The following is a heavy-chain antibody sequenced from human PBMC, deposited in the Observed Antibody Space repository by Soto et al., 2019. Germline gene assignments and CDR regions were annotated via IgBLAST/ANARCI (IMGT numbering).Heavy chain of an antibody. CDR3: ARDGGGYYDSSGYYGLDY. Sequence: QVQLQESGPGLVKPSQTLSLTCTVSGGSISSGGYYWSWIRQHPGKGLEWIGYIYYSGSTYYNPSLKIRVTITVDTSKNKFSLKLSSVTAADTAVYYCARDGGGYYDSSGYYGLDYWGQGTLVTVSS. D-gene: IGHD3-22*01. CDR1: GGSISSGGYY. CDR2: IYYSGST. V-gene: IGHV4-31*03. J-gene: IGHJ4*02.